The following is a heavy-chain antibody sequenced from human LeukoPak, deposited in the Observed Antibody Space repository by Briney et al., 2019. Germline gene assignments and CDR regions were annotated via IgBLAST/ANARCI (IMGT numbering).Heavy chain of an antibody. CDR1: GYTFTGYY. J-gene: IGHJ6*02. CDR2: INPNSGGT. Sequence: ASVKVSCKASGYTFTGYYMHWVRQAPGQGLEWMGWINPNSGGTNYAQKFQGWVTMTRDTSISTAYMELSRLRSDDTAVYFCARELYDDILTGYSRLYYDGMDVWGQGTTVTVSS. CDR3: ARELYDDILTGYSRLYYDGMDV. V-gene: IGHV1-2*04. D-gene: IGHD3-9*01.